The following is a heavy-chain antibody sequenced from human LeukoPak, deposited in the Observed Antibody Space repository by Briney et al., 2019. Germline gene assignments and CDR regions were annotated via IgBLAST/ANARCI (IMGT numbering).Heavy chain of an antibody. CDR2: MNPNSGNT. V-gene: IGHV1-8*01. D-gene: IGHD3-22*01. CDR1: GYTFTSYD. J-gene: IGHJ4*02. CDR3: ARGLLYYDSSGYLFGY. Sequence: ASVNVSCKASGYTFTSYDINWVRQAPGQGLEWMGWMNPNSGNTGYAQKFQGRVTMTRNTSISTAYMELSSLRPEDTAVYYCARGLLYYDSSGYLFGYWGQGTLVTVSS.